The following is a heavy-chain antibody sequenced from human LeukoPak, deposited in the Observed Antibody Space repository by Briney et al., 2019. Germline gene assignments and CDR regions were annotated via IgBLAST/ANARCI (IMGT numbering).Heavy chain of an antibody. D-gene: IGHD2-15*01. Sequence: ASVKVSCKASGYTVTSYYMHWVRQAPGQGLEWMGIINPSGGSTSYAQKFQGRVTMTRDTSTSTVYMELSSLRSEDTAVYYCARARVVVVVEDAFDIWGQGTMVTVSS. V-gene: IGHV1-46*01. CDR3: ARARVVVVVEDAFDI. J-gene: IGHJ3*02. CDR2: INPSGGST. CDR1: GYTVTSYY.